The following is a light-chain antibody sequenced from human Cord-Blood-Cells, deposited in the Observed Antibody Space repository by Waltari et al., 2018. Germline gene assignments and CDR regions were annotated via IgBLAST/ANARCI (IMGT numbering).Light chain of an antibody. CDR2: DVS. Sequence: QSALTQPRSVSGSPGQSVTISCPGTSSDVGGYNYVSWYQQHPVKAPKLMIYDVSKRPSGVPDRFSGSKSGNTTSLTISGLQAEDEADYYCCSYAGSYTYVFGTGTKVTVL. V-gene: IGLV2-11*01. CDR3: CSYAGSYTYV. J-gene: IGLJ1*01. CDR1: SSDVGGYNY.